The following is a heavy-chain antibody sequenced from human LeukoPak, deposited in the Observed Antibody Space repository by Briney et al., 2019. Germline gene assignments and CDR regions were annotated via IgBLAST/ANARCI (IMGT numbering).Heavy chain of an antibody. D-gene: IGHD3-22*01. J-gene: IGHJ4*02. CDR1: GGSISSSSYY. CDR3: AREIAPHTVVVIGYFDY. Sequence: SETLSLTCTVSGGSISSSSYYWGWIRQPPGKGLEWIGSIYYSGSTYYNPSLKSRVTISVYTSKNQFSLKLSSVTAADTAVYYCAREIAPHTVVVIGYFDYWGQGTLVTVSS. CDR2: IYYSGST. V-gene: IGHV4-39*07.